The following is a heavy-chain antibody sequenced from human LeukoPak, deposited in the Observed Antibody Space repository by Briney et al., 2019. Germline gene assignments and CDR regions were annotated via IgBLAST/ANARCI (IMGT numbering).Heavy chain of an antibody. Sequence: VALVKVSCKASGGTFSSYAISWVRQAPGQGLECMGRIIPILGIANYAQKFQGRVTITADKSTSTAYMELSSLRSEDTAVYYCARESYYDSSGYSDYWGQGTLVTVSS. V-gene: IGHV1-69*04. CDR1: GGTFSSYA. CDR2: IIPILGIA. D-gene: IGHD3-22*01. CDR3: ARESYYDSSGYSDY. J-gene: IGHJ4*02.